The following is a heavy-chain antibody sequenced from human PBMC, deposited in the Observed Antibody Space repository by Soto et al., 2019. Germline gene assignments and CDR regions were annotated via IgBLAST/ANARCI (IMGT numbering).Heavy chain of an antibody. CDR1: GGSVSSGSYY. J-gene: IGHJ3*01. Sequence: SETLSHTCTVSGGSVSSGSYYWNWIRQPAGKGLEWIGYIYYSGSTNYNPSLKSRVTISVDTSKNQFYLKLSSVNAADTAVYYCARVTPAVVNDPFDVWAQGTMVTVSS. CDR3: ARVTPAVVNDPFDV. V-gene: IGHV4-61*01. D-gene: IGHD2-21*01. CDR2: IYYSGST.